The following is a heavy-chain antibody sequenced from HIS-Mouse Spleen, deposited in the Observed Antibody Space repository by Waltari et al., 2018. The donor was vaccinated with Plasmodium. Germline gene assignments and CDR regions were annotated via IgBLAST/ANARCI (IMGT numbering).Heavy chain of an antibody. V-gene: IGHV4-34*01. CDR3: ARGQLGIDAFDI. D-gene: IGHD7-27*01. Sequence: QVQLQQWGAGLLKPSETLSLTCAVYGGSFSGYYWSWIRQPPGKGLEWIGEIKHSGSTNYNPSLKSRVTISVDTSKNQFSLKLSSVTAADTAVYYCARGQLGIDAFDIWGQGTMVTVSS. CDR1: GGSFSGYY. J-gene: IGHJ3*02. CDR2: IKHSGST.